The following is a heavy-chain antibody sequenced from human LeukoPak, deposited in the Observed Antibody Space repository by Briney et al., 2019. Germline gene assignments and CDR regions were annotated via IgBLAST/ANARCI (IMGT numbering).Heavy chain of an antibody. J-gene: IGHJ5*02. V-gene: IGHV5-51*01. CDR2: IYPGDSDT. CDR3: ATYHWKDGDWFDP. CDR1: GYSFTSYW. D-gene: IGHD1-1*01. Sequence: GESLKISCKGSGYSFTSYWICWVRQMPGKGLEWMGIIYPGDSDTRYSPSFQGQVTISADKSISTAYLQWSSLKASDTAMYYCATYHWKDGDWFDPWGQGTLVTVSS.